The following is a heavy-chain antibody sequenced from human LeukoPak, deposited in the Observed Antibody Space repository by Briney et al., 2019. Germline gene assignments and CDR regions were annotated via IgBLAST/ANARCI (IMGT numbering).Heavy chain of an antibody. CDR1: GYTFTRYG. Sequence: ASVKVSCKASGYTFTRYGISWVRQAPGQGLEWMGWISAYNGNTNYAQKLQGRVTMTTDTSTSTAYMELRSLRSDDTAVYYCARDLGYCSGGSCGIYYFDYWGQGTLVTVSS. CDR3: ARDLGYCSGGSCGIYYFDY. J-gene: IGHJ4*02. V-gene: IGHV1-18*01. CDR2: ISAYNGNT. D-gene: IGHD2-15*01.